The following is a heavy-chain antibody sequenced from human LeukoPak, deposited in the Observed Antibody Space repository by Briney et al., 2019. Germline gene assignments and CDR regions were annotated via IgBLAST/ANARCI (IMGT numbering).Heavy chain of an antibody. V-gene: IGHV4-34*01. CDR1: GGSFSGYY. Sequence: SETLSLTCAVYGGSFSGYYWSWIRQPPGKGLEWIGEINHSGSTNYNPSLKSRVTISVDTSKNQFSLKLSSVTAADAAVYYCARYGAAGTSHWLDYWGQGTLVTVSS. CDR2: INHSGST. CDR3: ARYGAAGTSHWLDY. J-gene: IGHJ4*02. D-gene: IGHD1/OR15-1a*01.